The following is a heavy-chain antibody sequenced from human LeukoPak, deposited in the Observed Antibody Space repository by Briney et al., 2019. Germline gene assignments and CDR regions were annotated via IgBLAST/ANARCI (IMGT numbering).Heavy chain of an antibody. CDR2: IYYSGST. J-gene: IGHJ5*02. CDR3: ARTDYGSGSYYYNWFDP. Sequence: SETLSLTCTVSGGSISSYYWSWIRQPPGKGLEWIGYIYYSGSTNHNPSLKSRVTISVDTSKNQFSLKLSSVTAADTAVYYCARTDYGSGSYYYNWFDPWGQGTLVTVSS. CDR1: GGSISSYY. D-gene: IGHD3-10*01. V-gene: IGHV4-59*01.